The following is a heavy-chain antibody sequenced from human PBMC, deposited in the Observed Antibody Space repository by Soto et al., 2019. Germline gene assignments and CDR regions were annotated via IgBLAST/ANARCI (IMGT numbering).Heavy chain of an antibody. Sequence: QVQLVQYRVEAKKPGSSVMISFKASGGTFSSYAISGVRRAPGQGLWWMGGIIPIFGTANYAQKFQGRVTITADESTSTAYMELSSMRSEDTAVYYCARRRYCGGDCGCFDPWGQGTLVTVSS. CDR3: ARRRYCGGDCGCFDP. CDR2: IIPIFGTA. J-gene: IGHJ5*02. V-gene: IGHV1-69*01. CDR1: GGTFSSYA. D-gene: IGHD2-21*02.